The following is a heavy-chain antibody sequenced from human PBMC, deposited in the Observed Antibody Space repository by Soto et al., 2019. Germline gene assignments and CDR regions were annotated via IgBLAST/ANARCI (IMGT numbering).Heavy chain of an antibody. CDR1: GFTFSSYG. J-gene: IGHJ4*02. V-gene: IGHV3-33*01. CDR2: IWYDGKNK. Sequence: LRLSCAASGFTFSSYGMHWVRQVPGKGLEWVAVIWYDGKNKYYRDSVKGRFTISRDNSKNTIYLQMNSLRAEDTAVYFCASQLYSSGWSNPAHWGREPWSPSPQ. D-gene: IGHD6-13*01. CDR3: ASQLYSSGWSNPAH.